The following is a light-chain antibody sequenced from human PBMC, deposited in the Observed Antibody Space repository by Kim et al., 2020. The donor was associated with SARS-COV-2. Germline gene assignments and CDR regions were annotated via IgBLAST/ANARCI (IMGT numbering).Light chain of an antibody. CDR1: GGSIDSNY. CDR2: EDN. V-gene: IGLV6-57*02. J-gene: IGLJ2*01. CDR3: QSYDSNNHVI. Sequence: KTVSISCTGSGGSIDSNYVQGYRQRPGSAPTILIYEDNQRPSGVPDRISGSVDSSSNSASLTISGLKPEDEADYYCQSYDSNNHVIFGGGTQLTVL.